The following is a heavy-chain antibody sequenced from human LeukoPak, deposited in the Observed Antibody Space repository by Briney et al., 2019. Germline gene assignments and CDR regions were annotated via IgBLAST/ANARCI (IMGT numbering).Heavy chain of an antibody. V-gene: IGHV3-53*01. D-gene: IGHD2-15*01. CDR2: IYSGGST. J-gene: IGHJ3*02. Sequence: PGGSLRLSCAASGFTVSSNYMSWVRQAPGEGLEWVSVIYSGGSTYYADSVKGRFTISRDNSKNTLYLQMNSLRAEDTAVYYCARYCSGGSCYALDAFDIWGQGTMVTVSS. CDR1: GFTVSSNY. CDR3: ARYCSGGSCYALDAFDI.